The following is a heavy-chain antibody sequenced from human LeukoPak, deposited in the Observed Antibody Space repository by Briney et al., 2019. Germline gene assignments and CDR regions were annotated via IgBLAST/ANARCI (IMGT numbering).Heavy chain of an antibody. J-gene: IGHJ6*03. CDR2: MNPNSGNT. CDR3: ARALKGLRRRIGGTTTFEYYYYVDV. CDR1: GYTFTNYD. V-gene: IGHV1-8*03. D-gene: IGHD1-26*01. Sequence: ASVKVSCKASGYTFTNYDINWVRQATGQGLEWMGWMNPNSGNTGYAQKFQGRVTITRNTSISTAYMELSSLRAEDTAVYYCARALKGLRRRIGGTTTFEYYYYVDVWGKGTTVTISS.